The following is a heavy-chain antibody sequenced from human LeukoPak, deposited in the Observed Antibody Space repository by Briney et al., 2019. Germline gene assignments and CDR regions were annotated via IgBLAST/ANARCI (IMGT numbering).Heavy chain of an antibody. V-gene: IGHV3-23*01. Sequence: GGSLRLSCAASGFTFSSYAMSWGLRAPGKGLEGGSAISGSGGSTYYADSVKGRFTISRDNSKNTLYLQMNSLRAEDTAVYYCAKVNDYVWGSYRYTDYWGQGTLVTVSS. J-gene: IGHJ4*02. D-gene: IGHD3-16*02. CDR1: GFTFSSYA. CDR3: AKVNDYVWGSYRYTDY. CDR2: ISGSGGST.